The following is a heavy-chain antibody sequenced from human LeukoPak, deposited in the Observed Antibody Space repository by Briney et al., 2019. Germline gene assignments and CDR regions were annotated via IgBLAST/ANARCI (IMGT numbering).Heavy chain of an antibody. CDR3: ARDRGWEPRLPPDYYYYGMDV. J-gene: IGHJ6*02. D-gene: IGHD1-14*01. Sequence: ASVKVSCKASGYTFTSYGLSWVRQAPGQGLEWMGWISAYNGNTNYAQKLQGRVTMTTDTSTSTAYMELRSLRSDDTAVYYCARDRGWEPRLPPDYYYYGMDVWGQGTTVTVSS. V-gene: IGHV1-18*01. CDR2: ISAYNGNT. CDR1: GYTFTSYG.